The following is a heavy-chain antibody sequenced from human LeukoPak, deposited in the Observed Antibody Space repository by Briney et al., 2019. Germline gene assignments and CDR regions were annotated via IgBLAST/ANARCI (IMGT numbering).Heavy chain of an antibody. CDR1: GFTFSSYW. CDR3: ARDAPIAVAGGGAPVDY. Sequence: GGSLRLSCAASGFTFSSYWMSWVRQAPGKGLEWVANIKQDGSEKYYVDSVKGRFTISRDNAKNSLYLQMNSLRAEDTAVYYCARDAPIAVAGGGAPVDYWGQGTLVTVSS. V-gene: IGHV3-7*01. D-gene: IGHD6-19*01. J-gene: IGHJ4*02. CDR2: IKQDGSEK.